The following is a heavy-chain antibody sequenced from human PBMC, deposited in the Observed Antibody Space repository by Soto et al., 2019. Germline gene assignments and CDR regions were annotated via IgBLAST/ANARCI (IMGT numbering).Heavy chain of an antibody. Sequence: GGSLRLSCAASGFTFSSYEMNWVHQAPGKGLEWLSYITTGGGTIYYADSAKGRFTISRDNAKNSLYLQMNSLRAEDTAVYYCARRKAVPAAWAFYFDYWGQGALVTVSS. J-gene: IGHJ4*02. CDR2: ITTGGGTI. V-gene: IGHV3-48*03. D-gene: IGHD2-2*01. CDR1: GFTFSSYE. CDR3: ARRKAVPAAWAFYFDY.